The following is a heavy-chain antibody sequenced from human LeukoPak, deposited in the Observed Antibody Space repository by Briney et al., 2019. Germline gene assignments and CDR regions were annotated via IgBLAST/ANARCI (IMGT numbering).Heavy chain of an antibody. CDR3: ARDPAGATVTAQDGYYYYYGMDV. J-gene: IGHJ6*02. CDR1: GGFISSYY. Sequence: SETLSLTCTVSGGFISSYYWSWIRQPAGKGLEWIGRIYTSGSTNYNPSLKSRVTMSVDTSKNQFSLKLSSVTAADTAVYYCARDPAGATVTAQDGYYYYYGMDVWGQGTTVTVSS. V-gene: IGHV4-4*07. CDR2: IYTSGST. D-gene: IGHD4-17*01.